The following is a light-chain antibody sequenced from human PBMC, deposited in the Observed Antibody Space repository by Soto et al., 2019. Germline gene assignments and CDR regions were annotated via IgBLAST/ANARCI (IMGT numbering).Light chain of an antibody. CDR2: GTS. CDR1: QSVGRN. CDR3: QQYGSSPLT. Sequence: EIVMTQSPVALSVSPGESAALSCRASQSVGRNFAWYQQRPGQAPRVLIYGTSTRATGVPARFSGSGSGTDFTLTISSLQSEDFAVYYCQQYGSSPLTFGGGTKVEIK. V-gene: IGKV3-15*01. J-gene: IGKJ4*01.